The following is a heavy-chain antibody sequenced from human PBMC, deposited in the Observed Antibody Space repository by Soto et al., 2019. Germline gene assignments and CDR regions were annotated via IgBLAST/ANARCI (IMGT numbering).Heavy chain of an antibody. CDR1: GFSLSTSGVG. V-gene: IGHV2-5*01. CDR3: AHRRPTVITPFDY. D-gene: IGHD4-17*01. CDR2: VNWNDNK. J-gene: IGHJ4*02. Sequence: QLTLKESGPTLVEPTQTLTLTCSFSGFSLSTSGVGVGWIRQPPGQALEWLAFVNWNDNKRYSPSLNSRHTITTDTSKNQVVRTMTNIDSFDTGTYYCAHRRPTVITPFDYWGQGTLVTVSS.